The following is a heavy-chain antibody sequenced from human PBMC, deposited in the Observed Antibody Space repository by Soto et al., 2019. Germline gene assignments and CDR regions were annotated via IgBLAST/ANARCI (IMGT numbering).Heavy chain of an antibody. CDR2: IYTSGST. D-gene: IGHD5-12*01. Sequence: ETLSLTCTVSGGYINSLYWSWIRQPAGKGLEWIGRIYTSGSTNYNPSLKSRVTMSLDTSKNQVSLNLNSVTAADTAVYYCARDTGFGGPAGNYYFDFWGQGNMVTVSS. V-gene: IGHV4-4*07. J-gene: IGHJ4*02. CDR3: ARDTGFGGPAGNYYFDF. CDR1: GGYINSLY.